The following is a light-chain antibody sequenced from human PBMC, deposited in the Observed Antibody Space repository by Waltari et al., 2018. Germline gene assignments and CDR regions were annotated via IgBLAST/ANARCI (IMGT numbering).Light chain of an antibody. Sequence: DIQMTQSPSSLSASVGDRVTIPCRASKTLSIYLNWYQQKPGRAPNLLIYSASSLQSGVPSRFSGSGSGTDFTLTISSLQPEDFATYYCQQSYSTPPTFGQGTKLEI. CDR1: KTLSIY. V-gene: IGKV1-39*01. CDR3: QQSYSTPPT. CDR2: SAS. J-gene: IGKJ2*01.